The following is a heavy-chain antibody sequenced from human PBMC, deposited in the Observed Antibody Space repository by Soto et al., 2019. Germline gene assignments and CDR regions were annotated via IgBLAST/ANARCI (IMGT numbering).Heavy chain of an antibody. V-gene: IGHV4-34*01. CDR2: INHSGST. J-gene: IGHJ6*02. Sequence: SETLSLTCAVSGGSFSVYYWRWIRQPPGKGLEWIGEINHSGSTNYNPSLKSRVTISVDTSKNQFSLKLSSVTAADTAVYYCARGSSSSWYYYGMDVWGQGTTVT. D-gene: IGHD6-13*01. CDR1: GGSFSVYY. CDR3: ARGSSSSWYYYGMDV.